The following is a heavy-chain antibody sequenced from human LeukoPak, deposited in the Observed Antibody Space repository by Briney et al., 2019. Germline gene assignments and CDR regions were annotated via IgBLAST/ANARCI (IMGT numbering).Heavy chain of an antibody. V-gene: IGHV3-33*08. D-gene: IGHD1-14*01. Sequence: PGGSLRLSCSASGFTFSSYAMHWVRQAPGKGLEWVAVIWYDGSNKYYADSVKGRFTISRDNSKNTLYLQMNSLRAEDTAVYYCARETVTDPSGMGYWGQGTLVTVSS. CDR3: ARETVTDPSGMGY. CDR1: GFTFSSYA. J-gene: IGHJ4*02. CDR2: IWYDGSNK.